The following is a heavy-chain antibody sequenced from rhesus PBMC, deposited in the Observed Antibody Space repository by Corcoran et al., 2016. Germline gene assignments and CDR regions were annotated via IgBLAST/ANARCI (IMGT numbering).Heavy chain of an antibody. V-gene: IGHV4-122*02. D-gene: IGHD6-25*01. CDR1: CGSITSSYST. CDR2: ISYSGST. Sequence: QVQLQESGPGMVKPSETLSHTCPVSCGSITSSYSTWSLFSPAPGKGLGGIGYISYSGSTSYNPSLKRRVTISRDTSKNQFSLKLSSVTAADTAVYYCARPTGLYSGSWNLFDYWGQGVLVTVSS. J-gene: IGHJ4*01. CDR3: ARPTGLYSGSWNLFDY.